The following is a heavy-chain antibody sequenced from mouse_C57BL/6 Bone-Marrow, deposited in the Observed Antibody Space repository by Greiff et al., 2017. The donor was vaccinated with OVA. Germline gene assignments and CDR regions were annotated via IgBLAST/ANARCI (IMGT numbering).Heavy chain of an antibody. V-gene: IGHV1-82*01. D-gene: IGHD2-12*01. CDR2: IYTGDGDT. CDR3: ARGGYRGIWDY. Sequence: QVQLKQSGPELVKPGASVKISCKASGYAFSSSWMNWVKQRPGKGLEWIGRIYTGDGDTNYNGKFKGKATLTADKSASTAYMQLSSLTSEDSAVYFCARGGYRGIWDYWGQGTSVTVSS. CDR1: GYAFSSSW. J-gene: IGHJ4*01.